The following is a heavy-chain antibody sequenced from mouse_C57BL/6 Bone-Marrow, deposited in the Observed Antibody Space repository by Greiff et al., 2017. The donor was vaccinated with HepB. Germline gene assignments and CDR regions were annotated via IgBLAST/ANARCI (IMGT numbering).Heavy chain of an antibody. CDR1: GYTFTSYG. V-gene: IGHV1-81*01. CDR3: AGGYYYAMDY. Sequence: VQLQQSGAELARPGASVKLSCKASGYTFTSYGISWAKQRTGQGLEWIGEIYPRSGNTYYNEKFKGKATLTADKSSSTAYMELRSLTSEDSAVYFCAGGYYYAMDYWGQGTSVTVSS. CDR2: IYPRSGNT. D-gene: IGHD2-2*01. J-gene: IGHJ4*01.